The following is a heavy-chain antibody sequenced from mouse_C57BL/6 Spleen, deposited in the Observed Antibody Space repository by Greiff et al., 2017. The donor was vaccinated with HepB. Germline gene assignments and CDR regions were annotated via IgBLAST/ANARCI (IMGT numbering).Heavy chain of an antibody. CDR3: AIGITANY. J-gene: IGHJ2*01. CDR2: IDPSDSYT. CDR1: GYTFTSYW. D-gene: IGHD1-1*01. V-gene: IGHV1-69*01. Sequence: QVQLQQPGAELVMPGASVKLSCKASGYTFTSYWMHWVKQRPGQGLEWIGEIDPSDSYTNYNQKFKGKATLTVDKSSSTAYMQLSSLTSEDSAVYYCAIGITANYWGQGTTLTVSS.